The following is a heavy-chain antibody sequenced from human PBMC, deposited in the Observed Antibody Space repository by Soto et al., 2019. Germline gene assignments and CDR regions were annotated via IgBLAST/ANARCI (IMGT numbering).Heavy chain of an antibody. CDR3: ARHSAAMITGIDF. Sequence: PGESLKISCKGSGYSFTTYWIGWVRQTPGKGLEWMGIIYPGDSDTKYNPSFQGQVTISADRSISTAYLQWSSLEASDTAIYYCARHSAAMITGIDFWGQGTRVTVYS. V-gene: IGHV5-51*01. J-gene: IGHJ4*02. CDR2: IYPGDSDT. D-gene: IGHD5-18*01. CDR1: GYSFTTYW.